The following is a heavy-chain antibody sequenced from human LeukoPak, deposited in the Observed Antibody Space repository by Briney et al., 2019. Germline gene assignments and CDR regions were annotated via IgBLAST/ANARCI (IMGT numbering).Heavy chain of an antibody. J-gene: IGHJ4*02. D-gene: IGHD5/OR15-5a*01. V-gene: IGHV4-30-4*08. Sequence: SETLSLTCTVSGGSISSGDYYWSWIRQPPGKGLEWIGYIYYSGSTYYNLSLKSRVTISVDTSKNQFSLKLSSVTAADTAVYYCARASVYGDYDYWGQGTLVTVSS. CDR3: ARASVYGDYDY. CDR1: GGSISSGDYY. CDR2: IYYSGST.